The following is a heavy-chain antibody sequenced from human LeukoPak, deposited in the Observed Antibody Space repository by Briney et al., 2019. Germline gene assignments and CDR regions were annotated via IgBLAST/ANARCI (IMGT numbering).Heavy chain of an antibody. Sequence: GGSLRLSCAASGFTFSSYSMNWVRQAPGKGLEWVSSISSSSSYIYYADSVKGRFTISRDNAKNSLYLQMNSLRAEDTAVYYCARDIAAASNQGGMDVWGQGTMVTVSS. J-gene: IGHJ3*01. V-gene: IGHV3-21*01. CDR1: GFTFSSYS. CDR3: ARDIAAASNQGGMDV. CDR2: ISSSSSYI. D-gene: IGHD6-13*01.